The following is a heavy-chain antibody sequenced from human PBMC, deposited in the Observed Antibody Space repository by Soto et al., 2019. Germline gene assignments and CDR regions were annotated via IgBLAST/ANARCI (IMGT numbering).Heavy chain of an antibody. Sequence: SETLSLTCTVSGGSISSSSYYWGWIRQPPGKGLEWIGIFYYSGSTYYNPSLNSRVTISVDTSKNQFSLKLSSVTAADTAVYYCARHIVVPAAIRTYYYYGMDVWGQGTTVTVSS. D-gene: IGHD2-2*02. V-gene: IGHV4-39*01. CDR3: ARHIVVPAAIRTYYYYGMDV. J-gene: IGHJ6*02. CDR1: GGSISSSSYY. CDR2: FYYSGST.